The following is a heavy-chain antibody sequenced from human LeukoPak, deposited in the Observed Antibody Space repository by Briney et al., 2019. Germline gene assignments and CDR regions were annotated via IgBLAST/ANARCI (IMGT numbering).Heavy chain of an antibody. Sequence: PSETLSLTCAVYGGSFRGYYWSWIRQPPGKGLEWIGEINHSGSTNYNPSLKSRVTISVDTSKNQFSLKLSSVTAADTAVYYCAIVRYRAFDIWGQGTMVTVSS. CDR3: AIVRYRAFDI. J-gene: IGHJ3*02. D-gene: IGHD2-2*02. CDR1: GGSFRGYY. CDR2: INHSGST. V-gene: IGHV4-34*01.